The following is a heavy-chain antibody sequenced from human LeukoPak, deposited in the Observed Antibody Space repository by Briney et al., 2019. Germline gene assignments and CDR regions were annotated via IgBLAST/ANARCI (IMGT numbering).Heavy chain of an antibody. J-gene: IGHJ4*02. CDR3: ARMVYSSGWSSDY. D-gene: IGHD6-19*01. Sequence: SETLSLTCTVSGGSISSYYWSWIRQPPGKGLEWIGYIYYSGSTNYNPSLKSRVTISVDTSKNQFSLKLSSVTAADTAVYYCARMVYSSGWSSDYWGQGTLVTVSS. V-gene: IGHV4-59*08. CDR1: GGSISSYY. CDR2: IYYSGST.